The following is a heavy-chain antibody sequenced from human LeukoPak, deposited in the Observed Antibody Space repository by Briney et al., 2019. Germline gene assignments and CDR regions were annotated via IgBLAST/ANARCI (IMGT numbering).Heavy chain of an antibody. CDR2: IYYTGNT. J-gene: IGHJ4*02. CDR3: ARSGSSGYSQPGYFDY. D-gene: IGHD3-22*01. V-gene: IGHV4-59*12. Sequence: SETLSLTCTVSGGSISNYYWSWIRQPPGKGLEWIGYIYYTGNTNYNPSLKSRVTISVDTSKNQFSLKLSSVTAADTAVYYCARSGSSGYSQPGYFDYWGQGTLVTVSS. CDR1: GGSISNYY.